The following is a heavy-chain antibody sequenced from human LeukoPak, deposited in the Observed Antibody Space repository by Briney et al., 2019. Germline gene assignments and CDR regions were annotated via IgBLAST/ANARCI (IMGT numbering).Heavy chain of an antibody. V-gene: IGHV3-21*01. D-gene: IGHD6-19*01. Sequence: GGSLRLSCAASGFTFSSYSMNWVRQAPGKGLEWVSSISSSSSYIYYADSVKGRFTISRDNAKNSLYLQMNGLRAEDTAVYYRATSIAVAGAMDVWGKGTTVTVSS. CDR2: ISSSSSYI. J-gene: IGHJ6*03. CDR1: GFTFSSYS. CDR3: ATSIAVAGAMDV.